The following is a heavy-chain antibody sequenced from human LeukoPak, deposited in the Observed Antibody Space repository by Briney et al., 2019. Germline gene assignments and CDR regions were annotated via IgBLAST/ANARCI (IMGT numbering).Heavy chain of an antibody. Sequence: PSETLSLTCTVPGGSISSSSYYWGWIRQPPGTGLEWIGSIYYSGSTYYNPSLKSRVTISVDTSKKQFSLKLSSVTAADTAVYCCARFSSGWYSGDYWGQGTLVTASS. D-gene: IGHD6-19*01. CDR1: GGSISSSSYY. CDR2: IYYSGST. V-gene: IGHV4-39*01. J-gene: IGHJ4*02. CDR3: ARFSSGWYSGDY.